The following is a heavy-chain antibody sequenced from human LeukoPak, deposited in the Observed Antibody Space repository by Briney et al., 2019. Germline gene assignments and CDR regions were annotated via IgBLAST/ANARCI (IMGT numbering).Heavy chain of an antibody. D-gene: IGHD3-3*01. J-gene: IGHJ4*02. CDR1: GFTFSSYN. CDR2: ISSRSSYI. CDR3: ASGVNYFDY. V-gene: IGHV3-21*01. Sequence: GGSLRLSCAASGFTFSSYNMKWVRQAPGKGLEWVSSISSRSSYIFYADSVKGPFTISRDNAKKSLYLQMNSLRAEDTAVYYCASGVNYFDYWGQGTLVTVSS.